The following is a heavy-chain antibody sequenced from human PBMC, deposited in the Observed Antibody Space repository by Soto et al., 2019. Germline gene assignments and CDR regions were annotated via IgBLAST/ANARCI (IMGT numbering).Heavy chain of an antibody. V-gene: IGHV4-31*03. CDR2: IYYSGST. CDR3: ARGGGIVVVPAASGYYYYGMDV. J-gene: IGHJ6*02. Sequence: QVQLQESGPGLVKPSQTLSLTCTVSGGSISSGGYYWSWIRQHPGKGLEWIGYIYYSGSTYYNPSLKSRVTLSVDTSKNQFSLKLSSVPAADTAVYYCARGGGIVVVPAASGYYYYGMDVWGQGTTVTVSS. D-gene: IGHD2-2*01. CDR1: GGSISSGGYY.